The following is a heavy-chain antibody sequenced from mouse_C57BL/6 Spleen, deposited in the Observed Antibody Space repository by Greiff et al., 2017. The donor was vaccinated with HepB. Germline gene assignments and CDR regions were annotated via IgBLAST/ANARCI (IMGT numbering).Heavy chain of an antibody. V-gene: IGHV1-72*01. CDR3: AREAYYYGSSYWYFDV. Sequence: QVQLQQSGAELVKPGASVKLSCKASGYTFTSYWMHWVKQRPGRGLEWLGRIDPNSGGTKYNEKFKSKATLTVDKPSSTAYMQLSSLTSEDSAVYYCAREAYYYGSSYWYFDVWGTGTTVTVSS. J-gene: IGHJ1*03. CDR2: IDPNSGGT. CDR1: GYTFTSYW. D-gene: IGHD1-1*01.